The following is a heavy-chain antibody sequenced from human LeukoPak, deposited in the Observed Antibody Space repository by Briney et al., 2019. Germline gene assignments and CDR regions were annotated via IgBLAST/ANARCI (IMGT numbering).Heavy chain of an antibody. V-gene: IGHV4-34*01. CDR2: INHSGIT. D-gene: IGHD2-2*01. CDR3: ARGQREYSTSYCSSTSCYPTRYYYYGMDV. J-gene: IGHJ6*02. Sequence: PSETLSLTCAVYGGSFSGYYWSWIRQPPGKGLEWIGEINHSGITNYNPSLKSRVTISVDTSKNQFSLKLSSVTAADTAVYYCARGQREYSTSYCSSTSCYPTRYYYYGMDVWGQGTTVTVSS. CDR1: GGSFSGYY.